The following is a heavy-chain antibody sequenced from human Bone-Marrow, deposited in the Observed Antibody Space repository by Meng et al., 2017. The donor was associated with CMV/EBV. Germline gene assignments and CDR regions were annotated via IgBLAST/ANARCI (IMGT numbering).Heavy chain of an antibody. V-gene: IGHV3-53*01. Sequence: GGSLRLSCAASGFTVSSNYMSWVRQAPGKGLEWVSVIYSGGNTYYADSVKGRFTISRDNPKNTLYLQMNGLRAEDTAVYYCARRIDDRIVVVPGSYGMDVWGQGTTVTVSS. CDR2: IYSGGNT. CDR3: ARRIDDRIVVVPGSYGMDV. J-gene: IGHJ6*02. D-gene: IGHD2-2*01. CDR1: GFTVSSNY.